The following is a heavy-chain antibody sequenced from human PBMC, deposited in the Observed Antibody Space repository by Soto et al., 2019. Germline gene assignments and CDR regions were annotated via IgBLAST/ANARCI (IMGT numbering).Heavy chain of an antibody. D-gene: IGHD5-18*01. CDR1: GGTFSSYA. J-gene: IGHJ6*02. CDR2: IIPIFGTA. V-gene: IGHV1-69*01. Sequence: QVQLVQSGAEVKKPGSSVKVSCKASGGTFSSYAISWVRQAPGQGLEWMGGIIPIFGTANYAQKFQGRVTITADESTSTAYMELSSLRSEDTAVYYCARATGAVAMVTEGLCVAALYYYYYGMDVWGQGTTVTVSS. CDR3: ARATGAVAMVTEGLCVAALYYYYYGMDV.